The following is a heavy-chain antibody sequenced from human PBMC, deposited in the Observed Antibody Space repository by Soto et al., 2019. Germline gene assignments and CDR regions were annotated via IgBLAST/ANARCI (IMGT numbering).Heavy chain of an antibody. J-gene: IGHJ5*02. Sequence: EVQLLESGGGLVQPGWSLRLSCAASGFTVSTYAMTWVRQAPGKGLEWVSAISGSGGTTYYTDYVKCRFTISRDNSKNTMYLQMNSLRAEDQAVYYCAKGASSSWLNWFEPWGQGNLVTVSS. V-gene: IGHV3-23*01. D-gene: IGHD6-13*01. CDR3: AKGASSSWLNWFEP. CDR2: ISGSGGTT. CDR1: GFTVSTYA.